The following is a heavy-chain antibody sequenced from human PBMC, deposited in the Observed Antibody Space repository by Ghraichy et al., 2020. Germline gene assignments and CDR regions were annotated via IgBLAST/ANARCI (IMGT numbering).Heavy chain of an antibody. Sequence: GGSLRLSCEASGFTFSAYPMIWVRLAPGKGLDWVALISYDGSSTYYADSVKGRFTISRDNSKNSLYLQLNSLKTEDTAVYYCARDPRKYYSGSGSFFGRSDGHDFWGQGTLVTVSS. CDR2: ISYDGSST. V-gene: IGHV3-30*04. CDR1: GFTFSAYP. J-gene: IGHJ4*02. CDR3: ARDPRKYYSGSGSFFGRSDGHDF. D-gene: IGHD3-10*01.